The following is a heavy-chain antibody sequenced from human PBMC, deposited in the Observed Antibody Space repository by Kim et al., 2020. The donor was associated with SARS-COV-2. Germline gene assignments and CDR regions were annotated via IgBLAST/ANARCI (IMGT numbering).Heavy chain of an antibody. D-gene: IGHD1-26*01. V-gene: IGHV4-4*02. Sequence: SETLSLTCAVSGGSISSSNWWSWVRQPPGKGLEWIGEIYHSGSTNYNPSLKSRVTISVDKSKNQFSMKLSSVTAADTAVYYCASGIVEVVGATSLDYWGQGTLVTVSS. CDR3: ASGIVEVVGATSLDY. CDR1: GGSISSSNW. CDR2: IYHSGST. J-gene: IGHJ4*02.